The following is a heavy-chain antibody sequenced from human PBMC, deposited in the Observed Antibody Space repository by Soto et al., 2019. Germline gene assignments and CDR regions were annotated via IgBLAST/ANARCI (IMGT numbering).Heavy chain of an antibody. Sequence: RGGSLRLSCAASGFTFSSYSMNWVRQAPGKGLKWVSSISSSSSYIYYTDSVKGRFTISRDNFENTLYLQMNSLRAEDTAMYNGAKVLYGGDPHRSCLVKDVGGQGTTDTVSS. CDR2: ISSSSSYI. CDR3: AKVLYGGDPHRSCLVKDV. V-gene: IGHV3-21*01. CDR1: GFTFSSYS. D-gene: IGHD2-8*01. J-gene: IGHJ6*02.